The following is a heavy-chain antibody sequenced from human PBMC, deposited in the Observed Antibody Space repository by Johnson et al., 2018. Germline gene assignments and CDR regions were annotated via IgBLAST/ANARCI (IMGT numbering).Heavy chain of an antibody. CDR1: GGSISSGSYY. CDR2: IYTSGST. CDR3: AGDKTRSPFGSGGSCYHTYYYYYYRDV. D-gene: IGHD2-15*01. V-gene: IGHV4-61*02. J-gene: IGHJ6*03. Sequence: QVQLQESGQGLVKPSQTLSLTCTVSGGSISSGSYYWSWIRQPAGKGLEWIGRIYTSGSTNYNPSLKSRGTISVDPSKKQFSLKLGSVTAADTAVYSFAGDKTRSPFGSGGSCYHTYYYYYYRDVWGKGTTVTVSS.